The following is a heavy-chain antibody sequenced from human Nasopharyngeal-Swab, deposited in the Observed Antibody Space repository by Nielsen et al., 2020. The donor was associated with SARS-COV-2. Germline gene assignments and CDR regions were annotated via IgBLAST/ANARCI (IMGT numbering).Heavy chain of an antibody. Sequence: GESLKISCAASGFTFSSYWMHWVRQAPGKGLVWVSRINSVGSSTSYADSVKGRFTISRDNAKNTLYLQMNSLRAEDTAVYYCAREPQLGEEDWFDPWGQGTLVTVSS. CDR1: GFTFSSYW. CDR2: INSVGSST. J-gene: IGHJ5*02. CDR3: AREPQLGEEDWFDP. V-gene: IGHV3-74*01. D-gene: IGHD7-27*01.